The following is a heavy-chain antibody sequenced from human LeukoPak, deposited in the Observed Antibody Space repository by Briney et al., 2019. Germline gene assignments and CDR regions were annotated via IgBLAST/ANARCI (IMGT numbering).Heavy chain of an antibody. V-gene: IGHV1-2*02. J-gene: IGHJ4*02. CDR3: ARDNYGIGDY. CDR1: GYTFTGHY. D-gene: IGHD4-11*01. CDR2: VNPNSGGT. Sequence: ASGKVSCKASGYTFTGHYIHWVRQAPGQGLEWMGWVNPNSGGTNYAQTFQGRVTMTRDTSITTAYMDLSSLRSDDTAVYYCARDNYGIGDYWGQGTLVTVSS.